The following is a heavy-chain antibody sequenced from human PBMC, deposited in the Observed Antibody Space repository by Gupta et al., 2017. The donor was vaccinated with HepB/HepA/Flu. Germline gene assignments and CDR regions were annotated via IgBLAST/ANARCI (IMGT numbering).Heavy chain of an antibody. CDR3: AKSARDDYYGDYYDMDV. CDR2: INGSSSSR. D-gene: IGHD5-24*01. Sequence: EGQLLESGGGLEQPGGSLRLSCAASGFTFSTSAMRWVRQAPGKGLEWVSGINGSSSSRQYTDSVKGRFTISRDNSKKELYLQMNSLRGEDTAIYFCAKSARDDYYGDYYDMDVWGKGTTVTASS. CDR1: GFTFSTSA. J-gene: IGHJ6*03. V-gene: IGHV3-23*01.